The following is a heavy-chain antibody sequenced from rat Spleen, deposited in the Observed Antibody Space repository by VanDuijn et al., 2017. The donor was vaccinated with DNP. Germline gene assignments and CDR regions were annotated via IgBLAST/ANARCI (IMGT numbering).Heavy chain of an antibody. CDR1: GFAFSDFP. CDR2: ITARGDTT. D-gene: IGHD1-11*01. V-gene: IGHV5-46*01. J-gene: IGHJ3*01. Sequence: EVQLVESGGGLVQPGGSMKLSCVGSGFAFSDFPMVWVRQAPTNGLEWVAVITARGDTTFYRDSVKGRFTISRDNVKTTLFLQMDSLRPEDTATYYCATGVYGGYEDWFANWGQGTLVTVSS. CDR3: ATGVYGGYEDWFAN.